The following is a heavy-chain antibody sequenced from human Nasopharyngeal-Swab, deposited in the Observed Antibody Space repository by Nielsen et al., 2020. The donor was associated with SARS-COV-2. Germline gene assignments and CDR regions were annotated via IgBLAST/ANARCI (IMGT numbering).Heavy chain of an antibody. CDR2: ISGSGGST. Sequence: GGSLRLSCAASGFTFSSYAMSWVRQAPGKGLKWVSVISGSGGSTYYADSVKGRFTISRDNSKNTLYLQMNSLRAEDTAVYYCARYDDYYDSSGYAYWGQGTLVTVSS. CDR1: GFTFSSYA. J-gene: IGHJ4*02. D-gene: IGHD3-22*01. CDR3: ARYDDYYDSSGYAY. V-gene: IGHV3-23*01.